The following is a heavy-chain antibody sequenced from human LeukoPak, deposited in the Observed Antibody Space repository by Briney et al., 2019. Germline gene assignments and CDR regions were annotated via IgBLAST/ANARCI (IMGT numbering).Heavy chain of an antibody. CDR3: ARGIDY. Sequence: GGSLRLSCAASAFTFSSYSMNWVRQAPGKGLEWVSSISSSGSYIYYADSVRGRFTISRDTSKNMVFLQMNSLRVEDTAVYYCARGIDYWGRGTLVTVSS. V-gene: IGHV3-21*04. CDR1: AFTFSSYS. J-gene: IGHJ4*02. CDR2: ISSSGSYI.